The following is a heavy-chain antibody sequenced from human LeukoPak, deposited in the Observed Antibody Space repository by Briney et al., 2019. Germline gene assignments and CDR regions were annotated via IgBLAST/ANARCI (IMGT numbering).Heavy chain of an antibody. CDR1: GGSISSGDYY. Sequence: SETLSLTCTVSGGSISSGDYYWSWIRQPPGKGLEWIGYIYYSGSTYYNPSLKSRVTISVDTSKNQFSLKLSSVTAADTAVYYYARAHGSDAFDIWGQGTMVTVSS. V-gene: IGHV4-30-4*01. CDR3: ARAHGSDAFDI. J-gene: IGHJ3*02. CDR2: IYYSGST.